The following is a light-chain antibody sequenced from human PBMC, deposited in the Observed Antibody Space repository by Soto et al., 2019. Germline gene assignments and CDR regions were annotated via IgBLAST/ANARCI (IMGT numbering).Light chain of an antibody. CDR3: EVWDTTDVI. J-gene: IGLJ2*01. CDR2: QDS. Sequence: SYELTQPPSVSVSPGQTASITCSGNRLGDKYVCWYQQKPGQSPVLVIYQDSKRPSGIPERFSGSNSGNTATLTISGTQDVDEADYYCEVWDTTDVIFGGGTKVTVL. V-gene: IGLV3-1*01. CDR1: RLGDKY.